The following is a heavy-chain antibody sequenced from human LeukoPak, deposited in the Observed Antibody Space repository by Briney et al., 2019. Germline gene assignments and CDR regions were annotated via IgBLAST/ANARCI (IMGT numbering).Heavy chain of an antibody. Sequence: GGSLRLSCAASGFTISSYWMTWVRQAPGKGLEWVANIKQDGSEKYYVDSVKGRFTISRDNAKNSLSLQMNSLRAEDTAVYYCVRGHSAVWGQGTLVTVSS. J-gene: IGHJ4*02. D-gene: IGHD1-26*01. CDR1: GFTISSYW. CDR3: VRGHSAV. V-gene: IGHV3-7*01. CDR2: IKQDGSEK.